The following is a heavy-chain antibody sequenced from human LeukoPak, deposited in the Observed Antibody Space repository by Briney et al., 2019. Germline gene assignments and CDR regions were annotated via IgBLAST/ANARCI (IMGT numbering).Heavy chain of an antibody. D-gene: IGHD1-26*01. V-gene: IGHV3-74*01. CDR2: INTDGSST. CDR1: GLTFSSYW. CDR3: AREGYTGSYPDY. Sequence: GGSLRLSCAASGLTFSSYWMHWVRQAPGKGLVWVSRINTDGSSTNYADSVKGRFTISRDNAKNTLYLQMSSLRAEDTAVYYRAREGYTGSYPDYWGQGTLVTVSS. J-gene: IGHJ4*02.